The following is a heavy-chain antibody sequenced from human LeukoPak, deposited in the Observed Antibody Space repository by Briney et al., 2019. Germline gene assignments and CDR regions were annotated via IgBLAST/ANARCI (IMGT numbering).Heavy chain of an antibody. D-gene: IGHD4-23*01. J-gene: IGHJ4*02. CDR1: GFTFSSYA. V-gene: IGHV3-23*01. CDR2: ISGDSA. Sequence: GGSLRLSCAASGFTFSSYAMSWVRQAPGKGLEWVSAISGDSAYYADSMKGRFTISRDNSKNTLYLQMNSLRAEDTAIYYCAKVCTTVVKGYSFDYWGQGTLVTVSS. CDR3: AKVCTTVVKGYSFDY.